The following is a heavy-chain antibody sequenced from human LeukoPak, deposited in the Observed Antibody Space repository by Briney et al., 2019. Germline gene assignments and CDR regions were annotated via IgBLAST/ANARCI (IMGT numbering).Heavy chain of an antibody. CDR1: GYTFTSYY. V-gene: IGHV1-46*01. CDR2: VNPSGGAT. CDR3: ARAVGATYHFDY. J-gene: IGHJ4*02. Sequence: GASVKVSCKASGYTFTSYYIHWVRQAPGQGLEWMGIVNPSGGATSYAQEFQGRVTMTRDTSTATVYMELSSLRSEDTAVYYCARAVGATYHFDYWGQGTVVTASS. D-gene: IGHD1-26*01.